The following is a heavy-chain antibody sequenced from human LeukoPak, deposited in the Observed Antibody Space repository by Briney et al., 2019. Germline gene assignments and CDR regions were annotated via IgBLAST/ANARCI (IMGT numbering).Heavy chain of an antibody. CDR3: ARDNGVEYFQH. V-gene: IGHV3-74*01. J-gene: IGHJ1*01. CDR2: INTDGRST. Sequence: GGPLRLSCAASGFTFSSYWMHWVRQAPGKGLVWVSRINTDGRSTYYADSVKGRFTISRDNAKNTLYLQMNSLRAEDTAVYYCARDNGVEYFQHWGQGTLVTVSS. CDR1: GFTFSSYW. D-gene: IGHD3-10*01.